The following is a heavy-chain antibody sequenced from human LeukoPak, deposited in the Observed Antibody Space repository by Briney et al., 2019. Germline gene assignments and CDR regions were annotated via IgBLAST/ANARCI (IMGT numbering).Heavy chain of an antibody. D-gene: IGHD3-22*01. J-gene: IGHJ4*02. Sequence: PGGSLRLSCATSGFTFSSYGMHWVRQAPGKGLEWVALIWYDGTDKDYADSVKGRFTISRDNSKNTVYLQMNSLRDEDTAVYYCAREGWVTMIVVVPNYFDYWGQGTLVTVSS. CDR1: GFTFSSYG. CDR3: AREGWVTMIVVVPNYFDY. CDR2: IWYDGTDK. V-gene: IGHV3-33*01.